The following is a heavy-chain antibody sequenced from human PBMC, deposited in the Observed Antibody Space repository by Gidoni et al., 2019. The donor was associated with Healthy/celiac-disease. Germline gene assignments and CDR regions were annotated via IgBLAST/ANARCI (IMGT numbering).Heavy chain of an antibody. J-gene: IGHJ3*02. Sequence: QVQLPDSGPGLVTPSEPLSLTSTLSGCSISSYYWSWIRQPPGKGLGWIGYIYYSGSTNYNPTLKSRVTISVDTSKNQFSLKLSSVTAADTAVYYCARRIPYCSSTSCYAAFDIWGQGTMVTVSS. V-gene: IGHV4-59*01. D-gene: IGHD2-2*01. CDR2: IYYSGST. CDR1: GCSISSYY. CDR3: ARRIPYCSSTSCYAAFDI.